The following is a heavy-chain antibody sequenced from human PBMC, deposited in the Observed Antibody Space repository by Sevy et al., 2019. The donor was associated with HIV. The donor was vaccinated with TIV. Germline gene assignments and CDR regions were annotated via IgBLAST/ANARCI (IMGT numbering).Heavy chain of an antibody. CDR3: ATHRRRDGYSYGPFDI. CDR2: VSGSGGKT. Sequence: GGSLRLSCAASGFTFSNYALSWVRQAPGKGLEWVSPVSGSGGKTYYADSVKGRFTISRDTSNNTLFLHMNSLRAEDTAVYYCATHRRRDGYSYGPFDIWGQGTMVTVSS. CDR1: GFTFSNYA. J-gene: IGHJ3*02. V-gene: IGHV3-23*01. D-gene: IGHD4-4*01.